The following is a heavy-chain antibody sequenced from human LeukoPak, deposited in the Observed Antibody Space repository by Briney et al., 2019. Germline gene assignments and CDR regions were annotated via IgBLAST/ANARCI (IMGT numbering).Heavy chain of an antibody. V-gene: IGHV1-24*01. CDR3: AIISRGGHFDY. CDR1: GYTLTELS. J-gene: IGHJ4*02. D-gene: IGHD3-10*01. Sequence: ASVKVSCKVSGYTLTELSMHWVRQAPGKGLEWMGGFDPEDGETIYAQKFQGRVTMTEGTSTDTAYMELSSLRSEDTAVYYCAIISRGGHFDYWGQGTLVTVSS. CDR2: FDPEDGET.